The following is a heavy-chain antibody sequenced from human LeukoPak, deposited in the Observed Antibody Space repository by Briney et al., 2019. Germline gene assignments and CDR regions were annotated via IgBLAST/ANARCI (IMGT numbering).Heavy chain of an antibody. CDR1: GFTFSSYA. D-gene: IGHD3-22*01. J-gene: IGHJ4*02. CDR3: ARGDSSGYYFDY. Sequence: GRSLRLSCAASGFTFSSYAMHWVRQAPGKGLEWVAVIWYDGSNKYYADSVKGRFTISRDNSKNTLYLQMNSLRAEDTAVYYCARGDSSGYYFDYWGQGTLVTVSS. CDR2: IWYDGSNK. V-gene: IGHV3-33*08.